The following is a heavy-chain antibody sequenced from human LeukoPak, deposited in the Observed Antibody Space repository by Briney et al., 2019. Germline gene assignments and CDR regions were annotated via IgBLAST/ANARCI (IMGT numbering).Heavy chain of an antibody. V-gene: IGHV3-73*01. D-gene: IGHD1-26*01. CDR1: GFTFSGSA. CDR3: TRRGGGSYLFDY. J-gene: IGHJ4*02. CDR2: IRSKANSYAT. Sequence: PGGSLRLSCAASGFTFSGSAMHWVRQASGKGLEWVGRIRSKANSYATAYAASVKGRFTISRDDSKNTAYLQMNSLKTEDTAVYYCTRRGGGSYLFDYWGQGTLVTVSS.